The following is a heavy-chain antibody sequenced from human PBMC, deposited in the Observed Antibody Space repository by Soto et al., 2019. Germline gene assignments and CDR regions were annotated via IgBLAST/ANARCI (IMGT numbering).Heavy chain of an antibody. CDR3: AREYTNYDLDLYYGMDV. CDR1: GLIFSDYA. V-gene: IGHV3-30-3*01. Sequence: GGSLRLSCAASGLIFSDYAMHWVRQAPGKGLEWVAVISNDATNKYYADSVKGRFTISRDNSKNTVYLQMNSLRGEDTAIYYCAREYTNYDLDLYYGMDVWGQGTTVTVSS. CDR2: ISNDATNK. D-gene: IGHD4-4*01. J-gene: IGHJ6*02.